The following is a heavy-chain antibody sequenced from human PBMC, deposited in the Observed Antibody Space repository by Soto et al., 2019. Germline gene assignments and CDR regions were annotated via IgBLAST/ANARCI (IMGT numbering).Heavy chain of an antibody. J-gene: IGHJ4*02. CDR3: AKDESNSNPLYYFDY. D-gene: IGHD4-4*01. V-gene: IGHV3-23*01. CDR2: LSASSDNT. CDR1: GFTFSIYA. Sequence: LRLSCAASGFTFSIYAMTWVRQAPGKGLEWVSSLSASSDNTYYADSVKGRFTISRDNSKNTLYLQMNSLRAEDTAVYYCAKDESNSNPLYYFDYWGQGTLVTVSS.